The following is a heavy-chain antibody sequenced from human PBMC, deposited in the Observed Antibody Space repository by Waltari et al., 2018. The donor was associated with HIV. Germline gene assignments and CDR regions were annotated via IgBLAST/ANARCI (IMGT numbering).Heavy chain of an antibody. CDR1: GYTFFGSF. CDR2: LNPRSGDT. V-gene: IGHV1-2*02. J-gene: IGHJ4*01. CDR3: HRPWDSDHWGSDL. D-gene: IGHD3-16*01. Sequence: QDQPIQYGTEVKEPGAQLRVSCRAPGYTFFGSFFHWVRQAPGQGREWMGDLNPRSGDTEYAQKFRGRVTLTGDTSVNTAYLDLKGLRFDDTATYFCHRPWDSDHWGSDLWGQGTLVIVS.